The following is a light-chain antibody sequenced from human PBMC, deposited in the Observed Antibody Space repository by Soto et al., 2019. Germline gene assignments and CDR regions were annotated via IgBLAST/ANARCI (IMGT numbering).Light chain of an antibody. J-gene: IGLJ2*01. CDR1: SSNIGAGYG. V-gene: IGLV1-40*01. CDR2: ANK. Sequence: QSVLTQPPSVSGAPGQRVTISCTGSSSNIGAGYGVHWYQRLPGTAPKLLIYANKNRPSGVPDRFSGSKSGTSASLVITALQTEDEADYYCQSYDTRLSGPVVFGGGTKLTVL. CDR3: QSYDTRLSGPVV.